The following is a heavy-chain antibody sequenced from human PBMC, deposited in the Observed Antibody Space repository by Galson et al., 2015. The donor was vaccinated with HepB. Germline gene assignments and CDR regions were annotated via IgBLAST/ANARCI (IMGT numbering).Heavy chain of an antibody. V-gene: IGHV1-69*13. J-gene: IGHJ3*01. Sequence: SVKVSCKVSGGTFTNYAINWVRQAPGQGLEWMGGIIPISNTAKYAQKFQDRVAITADESTSTAYMELSSQRSEDTAVYYCARTVAFSTNCYGGPLEAFHVWVQGRKGTVSS. CDR2: IIPISNTA. CDR3: ARTVAFSTNCYGGPLEAFHV. CDR1: GGTFTNYA. D-gene: IGHD2/OR15-2a*01.